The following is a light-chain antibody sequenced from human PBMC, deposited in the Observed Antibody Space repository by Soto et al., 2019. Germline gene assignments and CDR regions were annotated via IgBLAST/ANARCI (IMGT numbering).Light chain of an antibody. CDR2: SAS. V-gene: IGKV1-39*01. Sequence: DAQMTQSPSSLSASVGDRVTITCRTSHTISRSLNWYQQRPGKAPCLLIFSASSLQSGVPSRFSGGGSGTAFTLTISSLQPEDSAVYFCQQSYNAPYTFGQGTKLEI. CDR3: QQSYNAPYT. J-gene: IGKJ2*01. CDR1: HTISRS.